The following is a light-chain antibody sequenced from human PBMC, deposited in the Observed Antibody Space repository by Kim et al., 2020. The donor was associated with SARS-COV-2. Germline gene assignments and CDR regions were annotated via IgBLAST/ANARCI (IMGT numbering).Light chain of an antibody. CDR1: QNVPTRN. J-gene: IGKJ4*01. CDR2: DAS. Sequence: LSPLSKATPSCRASQNVPTRNLAWYHQQPGQTPRLLIYDASRRATGIPARFSGSGSGTDFTLTIAGLEPEDFGVYYCQQYSSSLSFGGGTKVDIK. V-gene: IGKV3-20*01. CDR3: QQYSSSLS.